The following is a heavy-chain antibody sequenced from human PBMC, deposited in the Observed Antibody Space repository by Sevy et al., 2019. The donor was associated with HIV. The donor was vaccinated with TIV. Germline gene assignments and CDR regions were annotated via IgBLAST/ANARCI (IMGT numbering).Heavy chain of an antibody. CDR1: GFSFDDYA. Sequence: GGSLRLACAASGFSFDDYAMHWVRQSPGNGLEWVSGFSWRSGRIGYAVSVKGRLTISRDNAKNSLYLQMTSLRGEDTALYDCAKQDTRGYSYGSLDYWGQGTLVTVSS. J-gene: IGHJ4*02. D-gene: IGHD5-18*01. CDR2: FSWRSGRI. CDR3: AKQDTRGYSYGSLDY. V-gene: IGHV3-9*01.